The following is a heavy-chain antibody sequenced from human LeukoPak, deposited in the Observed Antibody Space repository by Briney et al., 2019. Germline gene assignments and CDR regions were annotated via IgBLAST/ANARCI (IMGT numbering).Heavy chain of an antibody. Sequence: PVGSLRLSCEPSGFPFSSYWMLWVRQAPGKGLVWVSRISGDGTIKTYADFVRGRFTISRYNTKNILYLQMNSLKVEDTAIYFCSRPQFDYWGQGVLVTVSS. CDR1: GFPFSSYW. V-gene: IGHV3-74*01. CDR2: ISGDGTIK. J-gene: IGHJ4*02. CDR3: SRPQFDY.